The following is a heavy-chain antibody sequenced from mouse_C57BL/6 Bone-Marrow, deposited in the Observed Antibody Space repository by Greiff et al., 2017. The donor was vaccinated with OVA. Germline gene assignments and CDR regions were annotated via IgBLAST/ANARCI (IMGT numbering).Heavy chain of an antibody. CDR3: ARRDGLATVVAGDY. V-gene: IGHV1-19*01. D-gene: IGHD1-1*01. CDR2: INPYNGGT. Sequence: VQLQQSGPVLVKPGASVKMSCKASGYTFTDYYMNWVKQSHGKSLEWIGVINPYNGGTSYNQKFKGKATLTVDKSSSTAYMALNSLTSEDSAVYYCARRDGLATVVAGDYWGQGTTLTVSS. J-gene: IGHJ2*01. CDR1: GYTFTDYY.